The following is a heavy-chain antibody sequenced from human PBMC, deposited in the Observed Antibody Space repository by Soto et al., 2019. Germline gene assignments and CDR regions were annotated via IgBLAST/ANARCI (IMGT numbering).Heavy chain of an antibody. Sequence: GGSLRLSCAASGFTFSSYGMHWVRQAPGKGLEWVAVIWYDGSNKYYADSVKGRFTISRDNSKNTLYLQMNSLRAEDTAVYYCARVNPTVTRRRVDSGMDVWGQGTTVTVYS. D-gene: IGHD4-4*01. CDR2: IWYDGSNK. V-gene: IGHV3-33*01. J-gene: IGHJ6*02. CDR1: GFTFSSYG. CDR3: ARVNPTVTRRRVDSGMDV.